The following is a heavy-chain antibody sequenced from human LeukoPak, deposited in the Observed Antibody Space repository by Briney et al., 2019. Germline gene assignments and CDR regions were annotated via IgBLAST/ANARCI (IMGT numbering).Heavy chain of an antibody. CDR1: GGSISSYY. J-gene: IGHJ4*02. D-gene: IGHD6-13*01. V-gene: IGHV4-59*06. CDR3: ASVPYSSSWYGVDY. Sequence: SETLSLTCTVSGGSISSYYWSWIRQPPGKGLEWIGYIYYSGSTYYNPSLKSRVTISVDTSKNQFSLKLSSVTAADTAVYYCASVPYSSSWYGVDYWGQGTLVTVSS. CDR2: IYYSGST.